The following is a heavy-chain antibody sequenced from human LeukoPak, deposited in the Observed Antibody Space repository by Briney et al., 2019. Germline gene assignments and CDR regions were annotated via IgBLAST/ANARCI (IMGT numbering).Heavy chain of an antibody. D-gene: IGHD2-2*01. CDR2: ISSSSSYI. Sequence: GGSLGLSCAASGFTFSSYSMNWVRQAPGKGLEWVSSISSSSSYIYYADSVKGRFTISRDNAKNSLYLQMNSLRAEDTAVYYCARGGPGCSSTSCYAIRVFDYWGQGTLVTVSS. J-gene: IGHJ4*02. CDR1: GFTFSSYS. V-gene: IGHV3-21*01. CDR3: ARGGPGCSSTSCYAIRVFDY.